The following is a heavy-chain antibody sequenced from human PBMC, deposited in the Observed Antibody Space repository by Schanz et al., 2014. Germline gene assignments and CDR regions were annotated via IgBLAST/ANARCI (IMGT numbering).Heavy chain of an antibody. V-gene: IGHV3-7*01. CDR1: GFSFSNYW. CDR3: ARDLSYYTSGSYGY. D-gene: IGHD3-10*01. Sequence: EVQLVESGGGLVQPGESLRLSCAASGFSFSNYWMSWVRQAPGKGLEWVANIKQDGSEKYYVDSVKGRFTFSRDNAKNSLYLQMNSLRAEDTAVYYCARDLSYYTSGSYGYWGQGTLVTVSS. J-gene: IGHJ4*02. CDR2: IKQDGSEK.